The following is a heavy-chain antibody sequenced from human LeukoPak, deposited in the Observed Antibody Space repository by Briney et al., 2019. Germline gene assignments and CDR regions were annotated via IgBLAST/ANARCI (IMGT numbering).Heavy chain of an antibody. V-gene: IGHV3-11*04. CDR1: GLRFSGEY. CDR2: ISPTGSSI. CDR3: ARFYGGSALDN. J-gene: IGHJ3*02. D-gene: IGHD3-16*01. Sequence: GGSLRLSCAASGLRFSGEYMSWIRQAPGKGLEWISYISPTGSSIFYADSVKGRFTISRDNAKNTLYLHMNSLRAEDTAVYYCARFYGGSALDNWGQGTMVTVSS.